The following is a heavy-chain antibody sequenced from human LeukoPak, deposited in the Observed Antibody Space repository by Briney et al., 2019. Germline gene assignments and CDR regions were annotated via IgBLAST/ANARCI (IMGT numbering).Heavy chain of an antibody. D-gene: IGHD3-10*01. J-gene: IGHJ5*02. Sequence: PSETLSLTCTVSGGSISSDTYSWSWVRQPAGTGLEWIGRIYTSGSTNYNPSLKSRVTISVDTSKNQFSLKLNSVTAADTAFYYCARAGGLGTYYPNWFDPWGQGTLVTVSS. CDR3: ARAGGLGTYYPNWFDP. CDR1: GGSISSDTYS. V-gene: IGHV4-61*02. CDR2: IYTSGST.